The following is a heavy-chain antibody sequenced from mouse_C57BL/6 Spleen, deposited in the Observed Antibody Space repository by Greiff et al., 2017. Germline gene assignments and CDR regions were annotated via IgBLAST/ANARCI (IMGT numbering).Heavy chain of an antibody. CDR3: ARSGLLYAMDY. CDR1: GYTFTSYW. Sequence: QVQLKQPGAELVMPGASVKLSCKASGYTFTSYWMHWVKQRPGQGLEWIGEIDPSDSYTNYNQKFKGKSTLTVDKSSSTAYMQLSSLTSEDSAVYYCARSGLLYAMDYWGQGTSVTVSS. J-gene: IGHJ4*01. V-gene: IGHV1-69*01. D-gene: IGHD3-3*01. CDR2: IDPSDSYT.